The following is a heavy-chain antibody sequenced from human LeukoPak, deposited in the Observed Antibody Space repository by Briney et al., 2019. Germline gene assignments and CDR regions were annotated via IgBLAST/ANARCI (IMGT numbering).Heavy chain of an antibody. D-gene: IGHD6-13*01. Sequence: SETLSLTCTVSGGSISSSSYYWGWIRQPPGKGLEWIGSIYCSGSTYYNPSLKSRVTISVDTSKNQFSLKLSSVTAADTAVYYCARHADSSSWYLRHAFDIWGQGTMVTVSS. CDR1: GGSISSSSYY. CDR3: ARHADSSSWYLRHAFDI. CDR2: IYCSGST. J-gene: IGHJ3*02. V-gene: IGHV4-39*01.